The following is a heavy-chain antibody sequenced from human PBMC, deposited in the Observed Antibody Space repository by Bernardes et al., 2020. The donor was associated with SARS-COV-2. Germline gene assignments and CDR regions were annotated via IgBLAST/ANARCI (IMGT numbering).Heavy chain of an antibody. CDR1: DFSISRLY. CDR3: VRDWNVYDRVGDF. V-gene: IGHV3-7*04. D-gene: IGHD5-12*01. CDR2: ITEDGGIE. Sequence: GGSLRLSCAASDFSISRLYMSWVRQAPGKGLEWVAKITEDGGIEEYVDSVKGRFTISRDNAKNSLFLQMDRLTVEDTAVYYCVRDWNVYDRVGDFWGQGVLVTVSS. J-gene: IGHJ4*02.